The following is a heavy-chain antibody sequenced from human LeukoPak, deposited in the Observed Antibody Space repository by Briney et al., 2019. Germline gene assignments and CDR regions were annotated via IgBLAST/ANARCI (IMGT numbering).Heavy chain of an antibody. CDR2: ISWNSSSI. CDR1: GFTFDDYA. CDR3: AKDAKNYYDSSGYPSAFDI. V-gene: IGHV3-9*01. Sequence: GRSLRLSCAASGFTFDDYAMHWVRQAPGKGLEWVSGISWNSSSIGYADSVKGRFTISRDNAKNSLYLQMNGLRAEDTALYYCAKDAKNYYDSSGYPSAFDIWGQGTMVTVSS. J-gene: IGHJ3*02. D-gene: IGHD3-22*01.